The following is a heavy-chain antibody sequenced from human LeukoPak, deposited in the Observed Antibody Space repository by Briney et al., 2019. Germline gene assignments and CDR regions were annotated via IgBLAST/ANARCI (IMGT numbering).Heavy chain of an antibody. CDR3: AKKVLWFGDTKYYGMDV. V-gene: IGHV3-30*18. CDR1: GFTFSSYG. Sequence: GGSLRLSCAASGFTFSSYGMHSVRQAPGKGLEWVAVISYDGSNKYYADSVKGRFTISRDNSKNTLYLQMNSLRAEDTAVYYCAKKVLWFGDTKYYGMDVWGKGTTVTVSS. CDR2: ISYDGSNK. D-gene: IGHD3-10*01. J-gene: IGHJ6*04.